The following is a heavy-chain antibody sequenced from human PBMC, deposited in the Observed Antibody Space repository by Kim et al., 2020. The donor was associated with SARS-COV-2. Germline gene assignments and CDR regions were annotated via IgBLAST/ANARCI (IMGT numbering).Heavy chain of an antibody. D-gene: IGHD3-3*01. CDR1: GYSFTSYW. CDR3: ARLYIDDFWSATTAMVTYGVDY. J-gene: IGHJ4*02. CDR2: IDPSDSYT. Sequence: GESLKISCKGSGYSFTSYWISWVRQMPGKGLEWMGRIDPSDSYTNYSPSFQGHVTISADKSISTAYLQWSSLKASDTAMYYCARLYIDDFWSATTAMVTYGVDYCGQGTLVTVSS. V-gene: IGHV5-10-1*01.